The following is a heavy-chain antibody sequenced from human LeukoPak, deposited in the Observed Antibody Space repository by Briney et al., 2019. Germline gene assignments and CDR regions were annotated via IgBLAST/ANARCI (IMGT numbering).Heavy chain of an antibody. V-gene: IGHV3-21*01. CDR3: ARDLSGLSDAFDI. CDR2: MNTGSSYI. CDR1: GFTFSSYG. D-gene: IGHD4/OR15-4a*01. Sequence: GGSLRLSCAASGFTFSSYGMHWVRQAPGKGLEWVSSMNTGSSYIYYADAVKGRFTISRDNAKNSLYLQMNSLRAEDTAVYYCARDLSGLSDAFDIWGQGTMVTVSS. J-gene: IGHJ3*02.